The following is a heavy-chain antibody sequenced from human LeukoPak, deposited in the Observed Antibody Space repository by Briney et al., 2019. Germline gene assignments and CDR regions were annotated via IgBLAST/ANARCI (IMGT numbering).Heavy chain of an antibody. V-gene: IGHV3-23*01. CDR2: ISGSGGST. CDR3: AKDVAAADYYYYGMDV. CDR1: GFTFSSYA. Sequence: PGGSLRLSCAASGFTFSSYAMSWVRQAPGKGLEWVSAISGSGGSTYYADSVKGRFTISRDNSKNTLYLQMNSLRAEDTVVYYCAKDVAAADYYYYGMDVWGQGTTVTVSS. J-gene: IGHJ6*02. D-gene: IGHD6-13*01.